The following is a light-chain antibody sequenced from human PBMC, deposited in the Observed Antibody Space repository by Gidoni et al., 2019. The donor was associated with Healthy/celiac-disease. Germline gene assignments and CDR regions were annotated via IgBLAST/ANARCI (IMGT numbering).Light chain of an antibody. Sequence: QSVLTQRPSGSGAPGQRVTISCTGSSSNIGAGYDVHWYQQLPGTAPKLLIYGNSNRPSGVPDRFSGSKSGTSASLAITGLQAEDEADYYCQSYDSSLSGVFGGGTKLTVL. CDR3: QSYDSSLSGV. J-gene: IGLJ3*02. CDR1: SSNIGAGYD. V-gene: IGLV1-40*01. CDR2: GNS.